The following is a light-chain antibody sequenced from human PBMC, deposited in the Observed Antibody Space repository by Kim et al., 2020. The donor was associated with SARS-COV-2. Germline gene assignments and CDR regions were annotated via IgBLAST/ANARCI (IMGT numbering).Light chain of an antibody. Sequence: EIMLTQSPATLSLSPGERATLSCRASQSVGSYLAWYQQKPGQATRLLIYDSSTRATGIPARFSGSGSGTDFTLTISSLEPEDFAVYYCQQRSNFGQGTRLEIK. V-gene: IGKV3-11*01. CDR2: DSS. CDR1: QSVGSY. CDR3: QQRSN. J-gene: IGKJ5*01.